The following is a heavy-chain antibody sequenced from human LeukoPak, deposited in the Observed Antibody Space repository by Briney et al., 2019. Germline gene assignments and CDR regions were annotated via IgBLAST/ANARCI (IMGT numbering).Heavy chain of an antibody. Sequence: SETLSLTCTVSGGSISSYYWSWIRQPPGKGLEWIGNIYDSGSTNYNPSLKSRVTISVDTSKNQFSLKLRSVTAADTAVYYCARYTAMVAFHAHGFDVWGKGTMVTVS. V-gene: IGHV4-59*01. CDR2: IYDSGST. J-gene: IGHJ3*01. CDR1: GGSISSYY. D-gene: IGHD5-18*01. CDR3: ARYTAMVAFHAHGFDV.